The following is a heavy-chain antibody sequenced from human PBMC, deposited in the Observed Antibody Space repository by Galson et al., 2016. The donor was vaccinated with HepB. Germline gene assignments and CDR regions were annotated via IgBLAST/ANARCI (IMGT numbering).Heavy chain of an antibody. D-gene: IGHD3-22*01. CDR2: ISVTSGTT. V-gene: IGHV3-23*01. CDR1: GFTFSTYA. J-gene: IGHJ3*01. Sequence: SLRLSCAASGFTFSTYAMSWVRQAPGKGLQWVSGISVTSGTTYYSDSVRGRFTISRDSYKNTLYLQMNRLRAEDTAVYYCAKYWTKIVVEAAFDFWGQGTMVTVSS. CDR3: AKYWTKIVVEAAFDF.